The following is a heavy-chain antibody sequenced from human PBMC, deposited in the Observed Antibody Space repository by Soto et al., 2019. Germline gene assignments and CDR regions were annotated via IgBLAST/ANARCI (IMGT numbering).Heavy chain of an antibody. Sequence: QVQLVQSGAEVKKPGSSVKVSCKASGATFSTNAFSWVRQAPGQGLEWMGGIIPIFGTTDYAQKFQGRLTITADESACTAYMELRNLRSEDTAIYFCARSITATLIWEDYWGQGTLVTVSS. V-gene: IGHV1-69*12. D-gene: IGHD5-18*01. CDR3: ARSITATLIWEDY. J-gene: IGHJ4*02. CDR2: IIPIFGTT. CDR1: GATFSTNA.